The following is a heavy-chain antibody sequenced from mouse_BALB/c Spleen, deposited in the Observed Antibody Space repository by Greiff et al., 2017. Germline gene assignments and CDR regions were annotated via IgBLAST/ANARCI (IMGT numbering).Heavy chain of an antibody. J-gene: IGHJ1*01. V-gene: IGHV5-12-1*01. CDR3: ARQGTPSGYFDV. CDR1: GFAFSSYD. Sequence: EVMLVESGGGLVKPGGSLKLSCAASGFAFSSYDMSWVRQTPEKRLEWVAYISSGGGSTYYPDTVKGRFTISRDNAKNTLYLQMSSLKSEDTAMYYCARQGTPSGYFDVWGAGTTVTVSS. CDR2: ISSGGGST.